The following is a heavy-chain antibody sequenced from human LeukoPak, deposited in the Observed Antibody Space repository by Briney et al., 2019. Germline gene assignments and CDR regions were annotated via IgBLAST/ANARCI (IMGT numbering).Heavy chain of an antibody. CDR1: GFTFSSYG. V-gene: IGHV3-30*02. CDR2: IRYDGSNK. Sequence: GGSLRLSCAASGFTFSSYGMHWVRQAPGKGLEWVAFIRYDGSNKYYADSVKGRFTISRDNSKNTLYLQMNSLRPEDTAVYYCAREAVMPVAPVKIGTSDRPLYEYYGLDVWGQGTTVTVS. D-gene: IGHD1/OR15-1a*01. J-gene: IGHJ6*02. CDR3: AREAVMPVAPVKIGTSDRPLYEYYGLDV.